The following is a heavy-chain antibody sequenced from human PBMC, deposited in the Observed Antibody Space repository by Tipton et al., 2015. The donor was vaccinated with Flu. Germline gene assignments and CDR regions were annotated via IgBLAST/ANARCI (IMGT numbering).Heavy chain of an antibody. D-gene: IGHD5-24*01. CDR1: GGSISSGSYY. CDR3: AGGGDGYNPIDY. V-gene: IGHV4-61*02. J-gene: IGHJ4*02. CDR2: IYTSGST. Sequence: TLSLTCTVSGGSISSGSYYWSWIRQPAGKGLEGIGRIYTSGSTNYNPSLKSRVTISVDTSKNQFSLKLSSVTAADTAEYYSAGGGDGYNPIDYWGQGTLVTVSS.